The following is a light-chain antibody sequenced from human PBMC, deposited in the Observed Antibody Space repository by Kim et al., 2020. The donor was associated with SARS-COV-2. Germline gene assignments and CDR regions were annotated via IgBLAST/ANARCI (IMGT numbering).Light chain of an antibody. J-gene: IGLJ3*02. CDR2: QDS. CDR3: QAWDSSTAV. Sequence: SVSPGQTASFTCSGDKLGDKYVCWYQQKPGQSPVLVIYQDSKRPSGIPERFSGSNSGNTATLTISGTQAMDEADYYCQAWDSSTAVFGGGTQLTVL. V-gene: IGLV3-1*01. CDR1: KLGDKY.